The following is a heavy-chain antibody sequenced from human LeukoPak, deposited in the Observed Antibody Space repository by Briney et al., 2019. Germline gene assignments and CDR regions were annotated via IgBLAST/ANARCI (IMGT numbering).Heavy chain of an antibody. Sequence: GGSLRLSCAASGSFSSYVMTWVRQAPGRGLEWVSTLSASGGSTYHADSVKGRFTISRDNSKNTLYLQMSSLRAEDTAVYFCAKDLILVLPAAYDYWGQGTLVTVSS. CDR3: AKDLILVLPAAYDY. V-gene: IGHV3-23*01. CDR2: LSASGGST. CDR1: GSFSSYV. J-gene: IGHJ4*02. D-gene: IGHD2-2*01.